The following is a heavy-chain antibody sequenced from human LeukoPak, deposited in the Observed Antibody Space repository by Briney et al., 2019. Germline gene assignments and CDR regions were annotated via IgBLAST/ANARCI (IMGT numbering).Heavy chain of an antibody. V-gene: IGHV3-23*01. D-gene: IGHD1-26*01. J-gene: IGHJ4*02. CDR1: GFTFSSYA. CDR2: ISGGGGST. Sequence: GGSLRLSCAASGFTFSSYAMSWVRQAPGKGLEWVSAISGGGGSTYYADSVKGRFTISRDNSKNTLYLQMNSLRAEDTAVYYCAKGIVGATLSIDYWGQGTLVTVSS. CDR3: AKGIVGATLSIDY.